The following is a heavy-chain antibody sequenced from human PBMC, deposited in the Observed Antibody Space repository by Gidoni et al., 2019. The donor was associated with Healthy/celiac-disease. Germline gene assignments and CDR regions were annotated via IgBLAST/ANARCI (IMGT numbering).Heavy chain of an antibody. CDR3: AKDRWVEKVGGATFDY. V-gene: IGHV3-30*18. CDR1: GFTFRSYG. Sequence: QVQLVESGGGGVQPGRSLRLSFAASGFTFRSYGMHGVRQAPGKGLGWVAVISNDGSNKYDADSVKGRFTISRDNSKNTLYLKMNRLRAEDTAVYYCAKDRWVEKVGGATFDYWGQGTLVTVSS. D-gene: IGHD1-26*01. J-gene: IGHJ4*02. CDR2: ISNDGSNK.